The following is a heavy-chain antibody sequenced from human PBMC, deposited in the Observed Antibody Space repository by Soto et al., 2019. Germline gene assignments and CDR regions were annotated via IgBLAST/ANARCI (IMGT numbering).Heavy chain of an antibody. Sequence: QVQLQESGSGLVKPSQSLSLTCTVSGVSLNTADTWWSWIRQSPGKGLEFIGYYHSGGSTYYDASFRSRVIRSGDASNSLFYLKLSSVTVADTVVYFCVRSRQMESGNDYGLDVWGQGTTVTVSS. CDR1: GVSLNTADTW. D-gene: IGHD1-1*01. CDR3: VRSRQMESGNDYGLDV. CDR2: YHSGGST. J-gene: IGHJ6*01. V-gene: IGHV4-30-4*01.